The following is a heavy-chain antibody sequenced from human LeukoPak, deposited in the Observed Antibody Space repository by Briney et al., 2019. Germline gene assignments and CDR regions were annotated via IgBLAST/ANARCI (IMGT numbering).Heavy chain of an antibody. CDR3: ARLYLPATRFDY. D-gene: IGHD5-24*01. CDR1: GFTFSSYW. Sequence: GGSLRLSCAASGFTFSSYWMSWVRQAPGKGLEWVANIKQDGSEKYYVDSVKGRFTISRDNVKNSLYLQMNSLRVEDTAVYYCARLYLPATRFDYWGQGTLVTVSS. V-gene: IGHV3-7*03. J-gene: IGHJ4*02. CDR2: IKQDGSEK.